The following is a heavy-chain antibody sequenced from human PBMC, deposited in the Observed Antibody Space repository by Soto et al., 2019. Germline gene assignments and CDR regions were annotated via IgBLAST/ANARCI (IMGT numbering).Heavy chain of an antibody. CDR2: ISSSSSYI. D-gene: IGHD3-16*01. V-gene: IGHV3-21*01. Sequence: PGGSLRLSCTASAFTFSTYTMHWVRQAPGKGLEWVSSISSSSSYIYYADSLKGRFTISRDNAKNSLYLQMNSLRGEDTAVYYCTRDQNDRREGRYAPFGFDIWGQGTIVTVSS. CDR1: AFTFSTYT. J-gene: IGHJ3*02. CDR3: TRDQNDRREGRYAPFGFDI.